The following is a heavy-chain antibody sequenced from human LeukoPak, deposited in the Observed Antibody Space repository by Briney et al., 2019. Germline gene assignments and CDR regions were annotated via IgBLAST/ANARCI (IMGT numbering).Heavy chain of an antibody. D-gene: IGHD2-21*02. CDR2: IRGSGGST. CDR1: GFTFSSYA. J-gene: IGHJ4*02. Sequence: GGSLRLSCAASGFTFSSYAMSWVRQAPGKGLEWVSDIRGSGGSTYYADSVKGRFTISRDNSKNTLYLQMNSLRAEDTAVYYCAKSFGRRHIVVVTASYFDYWGQGTLVTVSS. CDR3: AKSFGRRHIVVVTASYFDY. V-gene: IGHV3-23*01.